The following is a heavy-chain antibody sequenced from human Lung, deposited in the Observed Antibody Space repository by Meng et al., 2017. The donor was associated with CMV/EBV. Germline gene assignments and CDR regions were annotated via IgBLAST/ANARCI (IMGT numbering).Heavy chain of an antibody. CDR1: DFTFSNSG. V-gene: IGHV3-30*02. J-gene: IGHJ4*02. CDR2: IRYDESNK. D-gene: IGHD1-20*01. Sequence: QVQLVESXXGVVQPGGGLRPSRAASDFTFSNSGMHWVRQAPGKGLEWVAFIRYDESNKYYADSVKGRFTISRDNSRNTLYLQMNSLRTEDTAVYYCAKVRLRFNWNLDYWGQGTLVTVSS. CDR3: AKVRLRFNWNLDY.